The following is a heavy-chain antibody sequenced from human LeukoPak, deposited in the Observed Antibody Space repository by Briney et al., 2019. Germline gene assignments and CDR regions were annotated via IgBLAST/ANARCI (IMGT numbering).Heavy chain of an antibody. CDR1: GGTFISYA. D-gene: IGHD5-18*01. Sequence: ASVKVSCKASGGTFISYAISWVRQAPGQGLEWMGGIIPIFGTENYAQKFQGRVTITTDESTSTAYMELSSLRSEDTAVYYCARGYTAMGYFDYWGQGTLVTVSS. V-gene: IGHV1-69*05. CDR3: ARGYTAMGYFDY. J-gene: IGHJ4*02. CDR2: IIPIFGTE.